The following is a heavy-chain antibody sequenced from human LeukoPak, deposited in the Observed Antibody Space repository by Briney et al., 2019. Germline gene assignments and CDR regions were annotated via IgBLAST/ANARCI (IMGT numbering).Heavy chain of an antibody. CDR1: GFTFSSYS. CDR3: ATGYLTGYLPVDY. CDR2: ISSSSSYI. V-gene: IGHV3-21*01. J-gene: IGHJ4*02. Sequence: PGGSLRLSCAASGFTFSSYSMNWVRQAPGKGLEWVSSISSSSSYIYYAYSVKGRFTISRDNAKNSLYLQMNSLRAEDTAVYYCATGYLTGYLPVDYWGQGTLVTVSS. D-gene: IGHD3-9*01.